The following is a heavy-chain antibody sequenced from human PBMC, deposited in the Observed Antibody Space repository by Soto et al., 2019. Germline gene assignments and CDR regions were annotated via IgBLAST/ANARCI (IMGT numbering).Heavy chain of an antibody. Sequence: SETLSLTCSIYRGTFSGYYWSWIRQPPGKGLEWIGGIYHSGSTNYSPSLKSRVTMSVDTSKNQFSLKLSSVTAADTAVYYCASDRGYSYGYQGGWFDPWGQGTLVTVSS. CDR2: IYHSGST. J-gene: IGHJ5*02. CDR3: ASDRGYSYGYQGGWFDP. D-gene: IGHD5-18*01. CDR1: RGTFSGYY. V-gene: IGHV4-34*01.